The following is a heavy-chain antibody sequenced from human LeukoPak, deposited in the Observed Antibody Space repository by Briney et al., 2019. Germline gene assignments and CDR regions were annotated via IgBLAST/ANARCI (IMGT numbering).Heavy chain of an antibody. D-gene: IGHD3-22*01. CDR1: GFTFSSYG. CDR3: ARDGADNSGYYFGSL. V-gene: IGHV3-30*02. J-gene: IGHJ3*01. CDR2: IRFDGSNK. Sequence: GGSLRLSCAASGFTFSSYGMHWVRQAPGKGLEWVAFIRFDGSNKYYADSAKGRFTISRDNSKSTLYLQMNSLRVEDTAVYYCARDGADNSGYYFGSLGGQGTMVTVSA.